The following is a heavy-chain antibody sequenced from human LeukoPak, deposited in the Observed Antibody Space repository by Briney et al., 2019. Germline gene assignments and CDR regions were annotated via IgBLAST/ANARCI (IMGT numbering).Heavy chain of an antibody. J-gene: IGHJ4*02. CDR2: ISGSGGST. CDR3: AKDPSSSSYFDY. V-gene: IGHV3-23*01. D-gene: IGHD6-19*01. CDR1: GFTFSSYS. Sequence: GGSLRLSCAASGFTFSSYSMNWDRQAPGKGLEWVSAISGSGGSTYYADSVRGRFTISRDNSKNTLYLQMNSLRAEDTAVYYCAKDPSSSSYFDYWGQGTLVTVSS.